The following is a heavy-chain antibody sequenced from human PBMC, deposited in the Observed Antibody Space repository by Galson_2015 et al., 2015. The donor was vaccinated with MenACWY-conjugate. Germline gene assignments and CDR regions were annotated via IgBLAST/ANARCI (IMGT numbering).Heavy chain of an antibody. V-gene: IGHV1-69*06. CDR2: LLPIFDAT. CDR1: GDTFNRFA. CDR3: ARVPSVGATKTEYYFDY. D-gene: IGHD1-26*01. J-gene: IGHJ4*02. Sequence: SVKVSCKASGDTFNRFAVSWLRQAPGQGPEWMGGLLPIFDATDYAPKLQGRVTITADKSTSTAFMELRSLRSEDTAIYYCARVPSVGATKTEYYFDYWGQGTLVTVSS.